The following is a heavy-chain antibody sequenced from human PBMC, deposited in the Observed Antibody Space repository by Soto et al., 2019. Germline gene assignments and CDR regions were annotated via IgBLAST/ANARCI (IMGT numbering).Heavy chain of an antibody. CDR2: ISSSSSTI. CDR3: AREVYYYGSGSYSPHFDY. D-gene: IGHD3-10*01. V-gene: IGHV3-48*01. J-gene: IGHJ4*02. Sequence: RVPRTAAGGKCISFSRSWIIKEPGKGLEWVSYISSSSSTIYYADSVKGRFTISRDNAKNSLYLQMNSLRAEDTAVYYCAREVYYYGSGSYSPHFDYWGQGTLVTVSS. CDR1: GGKCISFS.